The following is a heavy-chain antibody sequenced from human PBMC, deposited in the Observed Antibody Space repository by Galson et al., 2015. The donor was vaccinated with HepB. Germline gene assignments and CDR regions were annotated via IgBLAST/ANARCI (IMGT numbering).Heavy chain of an antibody. CDR3: ARGEGGFDY. D-gene: IGHD1-26*01. V-gene: IGHV1-46*01. CDR1: GYTFTSYY. J-gene: IGHJ4*02. CDR2: INPSGGST. Sequence: QSGAEVKKPGESLRISCKASGYTFTSYYMHWVRQAPGQGLEWMGIINPSGGSTSYAQKFQGRVTMTRDTSTSTVYMELSSLRSEDTAVYYCARGEGGFDYWGQGTLVTVSS.